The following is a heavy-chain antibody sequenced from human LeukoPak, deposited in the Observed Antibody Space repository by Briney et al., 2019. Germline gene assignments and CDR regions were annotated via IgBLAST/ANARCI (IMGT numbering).Heavy chain of an antibody. D-gene: IGHD6-13*01. Sequence: GGSLRLSCAASGFTFSSYGMHWVRQAPGKGLEWVAVISYDGSNKYYADSVKGRFTISRDNSKNTLYLQMNSLRAEDTAVYYCAKDRGSSWYGAFDIWGQGTMVTVSS. CDR1: GFTFSSYG. CDR2: ISYDGSNK. J-gene: IGHJ3*02. V-gene: IGHV3-30*18. CDR3: AKDRGSSWYGAFDI.